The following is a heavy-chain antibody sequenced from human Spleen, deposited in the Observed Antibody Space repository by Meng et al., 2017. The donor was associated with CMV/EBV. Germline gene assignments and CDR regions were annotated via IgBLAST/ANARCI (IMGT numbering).Heavy chain of an antibody. D-gene: IGHD2-2*01. Sequence: ASVKVSCKASGYRFPSYGITWVRQAPGQGLEWMGWISVYNGNTNYAQKFQGRVTMTTDTSTATAYMELRSLRSSYSAVYFCAIYPQHCSSICCHRLLSYFHYWGQGTLVTVSS. CDR3: AIYPQHCSSICCHRLLSYFHY. CDR2: ISVYNGNT. CDR1: GYRFPSYG. J-gene: IGHJ4*02. V-gene: IGHV1-18*04.